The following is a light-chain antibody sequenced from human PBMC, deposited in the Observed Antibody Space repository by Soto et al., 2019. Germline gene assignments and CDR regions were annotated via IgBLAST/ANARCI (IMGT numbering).Light chain of an antibody. V-gene: IGLV2-23*01. CDR3: CSYAGSYVV. CDR2: EGS. Sequence: QSVLTQPASVSGSPRQSITISCTGTSSDVGSYNLVSWYQQHPGKAPKLMIYEGSKRPSGVSNRFSGSKSGNTASLTISGLQAEDEADYYCCSYAGSYVVFGGGTKLTVL. CDR1: SSDVGSYNL. J-gene: IGLJ2*01.